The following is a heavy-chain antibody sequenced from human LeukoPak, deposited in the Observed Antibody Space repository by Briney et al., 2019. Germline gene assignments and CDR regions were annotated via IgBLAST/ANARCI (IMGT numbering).Heavy chain of an antibody. CDR2: ISGNGATT. J-gene: IGHJ4*02. CDR3: AKDIADGSGPDY. D-gene: IGHD6-19*01. Sequence: GGSLRLSCAASGFTFSSYAMSWVRQAPGKGLEWASLISGNGATTYYADSVKGRFTISRDNSKNSLYLQMNSLRTEDTAFYYCAKDIADGSGPDYWGQGTLVTVSS. V-gene: IGHV3-43*02. CDR1: GFTFSSYA.